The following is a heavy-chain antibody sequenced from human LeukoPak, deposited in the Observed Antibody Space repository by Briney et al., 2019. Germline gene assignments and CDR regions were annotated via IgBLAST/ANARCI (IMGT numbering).Heavy chain of an antibody. J-gene: IGHJ5*02. Sequence: GECLRLSCAASGFNIGVYWMTWVRQAPGKGLEWVANIKQDGSERTYVDSVKGRFTISRDNTKNSINLQMNSLRVEDKAIYYCARDGGTDWYDPWGQGTLVSVSS. V-gene: IGHV3-7*01. D-gene: IGHD3-16*01. CDR1: GFNIGVYW. CDR3: ARDGGTDWYDP. CDR2: IKQDGSER.